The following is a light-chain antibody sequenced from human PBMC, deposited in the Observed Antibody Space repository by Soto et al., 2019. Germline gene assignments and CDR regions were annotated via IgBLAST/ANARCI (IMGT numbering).Light chain of an antibody. V-gene: IGKV1-5*03. Sequence: DIQMTQSPSSLSASVGDRVTITCRASESISTWLAWYQQKPGKAPKLLIYGASSLESGVPPRFSGDGSETEFTLTISSLQRDDFGTYYCQQYSRLWSFGQGTNVEIE. J-gene: IGKJ1*01. CDR1: ESISTW. CDR2: GAS. CDR3: QQYSRLWS.